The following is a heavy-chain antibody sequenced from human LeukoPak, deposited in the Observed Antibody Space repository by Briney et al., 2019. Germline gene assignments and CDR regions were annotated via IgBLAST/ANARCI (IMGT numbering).Heavy chain of an antibody. Sequence: SETLSLTCTVSGGSISSSSYYWGWIRQPPGKGLEWIGSIYYSGSTYYNPSLKSRVTISVDKSKNQFSLKLSSVTAADTAVYYCARSPYYYDSSGSSGLDAFDIWGQGTMVTVSS. CDR2: IYYSGST. J-gene: IGHJ3*02. D-gene: IGHD3-22*01. CDR3: ARSPYYYDSSGSSGLDAFDI. CDR1: GGSISSSSYY. V-gene: IGHV4-39*07.